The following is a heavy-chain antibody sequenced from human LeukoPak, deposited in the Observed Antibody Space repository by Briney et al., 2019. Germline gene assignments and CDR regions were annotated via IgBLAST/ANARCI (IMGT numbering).Heavy chain of an antibody. CDR1: GFTLSSYS. V-gene: IGHV3-21*01. J-gene: IGHJ4*02. CDR2: ISSSSSYI. Sequence: GGSLRLSCAASGFTLSSYSMNWVRQAPGKGLEWVSFISSSSSYIHYADSVKGRFTISRDNAKNTLYLQMNSLRVEDTAVYYCVCLGLGGLSLDWGQGTLVTVSS. D-gene: IGHD3-16*01. CDR3: VCLGLGGLSLD.